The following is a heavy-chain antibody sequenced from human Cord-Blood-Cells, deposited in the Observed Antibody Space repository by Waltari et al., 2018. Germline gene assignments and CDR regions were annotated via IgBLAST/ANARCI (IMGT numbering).Heavy chain of an antibody. J-gene: IGHJ6*02. V-gene: IGHV3-7*01. CDR3: AREDSIGYCSSTSCPPYYYYGMDV. CDR2: IKQDGSEK. D-gene: IGHD2-2*01. CDR1: GFTVSSYW. Sequence: EVQLVESGGGLVQPGGSLRLSCAASGFTVSSYWMSWVRQAPGKGLEWVANIKQDGSEKYYVASGKGRFTISRDNAKNSLYLQMNSLRAEDTAVYYCAREDSIGYCSSTSCPPYYYYGMDVWGQGTTVTVSS.